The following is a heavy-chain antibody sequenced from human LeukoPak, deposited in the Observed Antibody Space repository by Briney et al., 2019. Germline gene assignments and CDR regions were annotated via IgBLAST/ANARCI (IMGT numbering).Heavy chain of an antibody. CDR1: GYTFTSYD. D-gene: IGHD1-26*01. CDR2: MNPNSGNT. V-gene: IGHV1-8*03. CDR3: ARVNRIVGATTNAFDI. Sequence: ASVKVSCKASGYTFTSYDINWLRQATGQGLEWMGWMNPNSGNTGYAQKFQGRVTITTDESTSTACMELSSLRSEDTAVYYCARVNRIVGATTNAFDIWGQGTMVTVSS. J-gene: IGHJ3*02.